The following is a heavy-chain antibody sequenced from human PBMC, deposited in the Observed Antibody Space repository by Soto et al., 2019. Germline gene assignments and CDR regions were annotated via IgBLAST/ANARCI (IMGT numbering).Heavy chain of an antibody. V-gene: IGHV1-69*13. CDR1: GGTFSSYA. CDR3: ARSGLDCSSTSCYSWTIYYYYGMDV. CDR2: IIPIFGTA. J-gene: IGHJ6*02. Sequence: ASVKVSCKASGGTFSSYAISWVRQAPGQGLEWMGGIIPIFGTANYAQKFQGRVTITADESTSTAYMELSSLRSEDTAVYYCARSGLDCSSTSCYSWTIYYYYGMDVWGQGTTVTVSS. D-gene: IGHD2-2*01.